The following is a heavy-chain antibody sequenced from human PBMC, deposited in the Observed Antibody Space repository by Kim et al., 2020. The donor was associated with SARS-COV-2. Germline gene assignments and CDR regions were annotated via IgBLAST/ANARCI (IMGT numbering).Heavy chain of an antibody. CDR3: AKWGSPGEDGSQFCRY. D-gene: IGHD3-10*01. V-gene: IGHV3-23*01. Sequence: GGSLRLSCAASGFTFSSYAMSWVHQAPGKGLEWVSAISGAGGTTHYVDSVKGRFTISRDNSKNTLYLQMNSLRAEDTAVYYCAKWGSPGEDGSQFCRYWGQGTLVTVSS. CDR2: ISGAGGTT. J-gene: IGHJ4*02. CDR1: GFTFSSYA.